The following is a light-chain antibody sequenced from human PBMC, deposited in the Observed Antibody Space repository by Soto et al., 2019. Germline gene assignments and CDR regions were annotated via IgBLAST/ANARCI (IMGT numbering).Light chain of an antibody. J-gene: IGKJ1*01. V-gene: IGKV1-5*01. Sequence: DIQMTQSPSTVSASVGERVTITCRASQSISSWLAWYQQKPGKAPKLLIYDASSLESGVPSRFSGSGSGTEFTLTISSLQPDDFATYYCQQYNSYSVTFGQGTKVDIK. CDR1: QSISSW. CDR2: DAS. CDR3: QQYNSYSVT.